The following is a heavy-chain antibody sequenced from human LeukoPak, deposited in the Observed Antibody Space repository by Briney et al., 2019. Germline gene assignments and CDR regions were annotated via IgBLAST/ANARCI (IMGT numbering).Heavy chain of an antibody. CDR1: GFTFSSYG. Sequence: PGRSLRLSCTASGFTFSSYGMHWVRQAPGKGLEWVSAISGSGGSAYYADSVKGRFIISRDNSKNTLHLQMNSLRAEDTAVYYCAKDPYSGSYFDYWGQGTLVTVSS. V-gene: IGHV3-23*01. CDR2: ISGSGGSA. J-gene: IGHJ4*02. D-gene: IGHD1-26*01. CDR3: AKDPYSGSYFDY.